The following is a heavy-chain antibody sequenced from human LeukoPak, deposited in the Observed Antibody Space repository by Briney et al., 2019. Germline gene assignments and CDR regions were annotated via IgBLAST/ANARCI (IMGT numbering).Heavy chain of an antibody. V-gene: IGHV4-39*07. D-gene: IGHD6-19*01. CDR1: GGSISSSSYY. J-gene: IGHJ6*03. Sequence: PSETLSLTCTVSGGSISSSSYYWGWIRQPPGKGLEWIGSIYYSGSTYYNPSLKSRVTISVDTSKNQFSLKLSSVTAADTAVYYCAREIAVAGTRYYMDVWGKGTTVTVSS. CDR3: AREIAVAGTRYYMDV. CDR2: IYYSGST.